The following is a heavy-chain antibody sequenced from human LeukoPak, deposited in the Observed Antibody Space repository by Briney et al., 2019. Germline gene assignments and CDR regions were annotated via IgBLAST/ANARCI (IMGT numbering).Heavy chain of an antibody. Sequence: PGGSLRLSCAASGFTLSNYWMHWVRQAPGKGLVWVSRIKNGGSTTTYADFVKGRFTISRDNAKNTLYLQMNSLRVEDTAVYYCARSDWLDSWGQGTLVTVSS. CDR1: GFTLSNYW. V-gene: IGHV3-74*03. J-gene: IGHJ5*01. CDR2: IKNGGSTT. CDR3: ARSDWLDS.